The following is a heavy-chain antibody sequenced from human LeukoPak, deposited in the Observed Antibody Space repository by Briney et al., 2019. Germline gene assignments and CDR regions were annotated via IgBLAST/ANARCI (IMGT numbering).Heavy chain of an antibody. Sequence: VASVKVSCKASGYTFTGYYMHWVRQAPGQGLEWMGWINPNSGGTNYAQKFQGRVTMTRDTSISTAYMELRSLRSDDTAVYYCARDRPDYYGSGSYYRYWGQGTLVTVSS. CDR1: GYTFTGYY. CDR3: ARDRPDYYGSGSYYRY. V-gene: IGHV1-2*02. CDR2: INPNSGGT. J-gene: IGHJ4*02. D-gene: IGHD3-10*01.